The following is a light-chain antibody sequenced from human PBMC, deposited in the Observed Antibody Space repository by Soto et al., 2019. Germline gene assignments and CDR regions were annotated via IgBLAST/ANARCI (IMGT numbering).Light chain of an antibody. Sequence: EVLLAQSPAPQSLSPGGGGTLSCRASQSVSSYLAWYQQKPGQAPRLLIYDASNRATGIPARFSGSGSGTDFTLTISSLEPEDFAVYYCQHRSNWPLTFGGGTKVDIK. CDR1: QSVSSY. V-gene: IGKV3-11*01. CDR2: DAS. J-gene: IGKJ4*01. CDR3: QHRSNWPLT.